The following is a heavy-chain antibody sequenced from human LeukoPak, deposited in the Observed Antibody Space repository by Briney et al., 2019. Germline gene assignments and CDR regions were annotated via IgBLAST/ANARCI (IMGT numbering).Heavy chain of an antibody. CDR1: GGTFSSYA. D-gene: IGHD3-22*01. CDR2: IIPIFGTA. J-gene: IGHJ4*02. V-gene: IGHV1-69*05. Sequence: SVKVSCKASGGTFSSYAISWVRQAPGQGLEWMGGIIPIFGTANYAQKFQGRVTITTDESTSTAYMELSSLRSEDTAVYYCARGPYYYDSSRVFVYWGQGTLVTVSS. CDR3: ARGPYYYDSSRVFVY.